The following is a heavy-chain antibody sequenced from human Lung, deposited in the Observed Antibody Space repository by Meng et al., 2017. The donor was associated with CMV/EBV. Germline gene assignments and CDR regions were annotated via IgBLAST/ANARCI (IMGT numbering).Heavy chain of an antibody. J-gene: IGHJ4*02. V-gene: IGHV1-18*01. CDR2: ISAYNGNT. CDR3: ARDPTKTHSGSYYDY. Sequence: QVELVPSGAEGKKPGASVKVSCQASGYNFTSYGISWVRQAPGQGLEWMGWISAYNGNTNYAQKLQGRVTMTTDTSMSTADMELRSLRSDDTAVYYCARDPTKTHSGSYYDYWGQGTLVTVSS. D-gene: IGHD1-26*01. CDR1: GYNFTSYG.